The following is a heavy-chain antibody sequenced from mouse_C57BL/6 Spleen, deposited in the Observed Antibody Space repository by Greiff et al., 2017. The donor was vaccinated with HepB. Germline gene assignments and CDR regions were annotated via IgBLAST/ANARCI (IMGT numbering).Heavy chain of an antibody. V-gene: IGHV1-18*01. D-gene: IGHD3-2*02. CDR2: INPNNGGT. CDR1: GYTFTDYN. CDR3: ARLPLRQLRLQAMDY. J-gene: IGHJ4*01. Sequence: EVQLQQSGPELVKPGASVKIPCKASGYTFTDYNMDWVKQSHGKSLEWIGDINPNNGGTIYNQKFKGKATLTVDKSSSTAYMELRSLTSEDTAVYYCARLPLRQLRLQAMDYWGQGTSVTVSS.